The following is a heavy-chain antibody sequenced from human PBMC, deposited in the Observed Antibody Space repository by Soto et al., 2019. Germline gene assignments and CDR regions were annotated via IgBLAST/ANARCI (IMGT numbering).Heavy chain of an antibody. CDR3: ARDHSGSFGELGVLDY. V-gene: IGHV4-30-4*01. CDR2: ICYSGST. Sequence: SETLSLTCTVSGGSISSGDYYWSLIRQPPGKGLEWIGYICYSGSTYYNPSLKSRVTISVDTSKNQFSLNLSSVTAADTAVYYCARDHSGSFGELGVLDYWGQGTLVTVSS. CDR1: GGSISSGDYY. D-gene: IGHD3-10*01. J-gene: IGHJ4*02.